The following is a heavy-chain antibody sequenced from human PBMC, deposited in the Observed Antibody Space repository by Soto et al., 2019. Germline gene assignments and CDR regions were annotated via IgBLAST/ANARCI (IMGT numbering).Heavy chain of an antibody. D-gene: IGHD6-19*01. CDR2: IYNIGST. V-gene: IGHV4-59*08. CDR1: GGSISGYY. CDR3: LRHVNLRLAGTWFDY. J-gene: IGHJ4*02. Sequence: PSETVSLTCTVSGGSISGYYWSCVRQPPGKGLEWIGYIYNIGSTNYNPSLRSRVTMSIDTSQEQFSLKVSSVTATDTAVYYCLRHVNLRLAGTWFDYWGPGTLVTLSS.